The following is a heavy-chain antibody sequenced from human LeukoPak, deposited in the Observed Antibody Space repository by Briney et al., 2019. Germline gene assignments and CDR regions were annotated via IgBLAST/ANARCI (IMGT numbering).Heavy chain of an antibody. CDR1: GGSISSADYY. D-gene: IGHD3-22*01. V-gene: IGHV4-30-4*08. J-gene: IGHJ3*02. CDR2: IYYSGNT. CDR3: ARATITMAVGVPADAFDI. Sequence: PSETLSLTCTVSGGSISSADYYWSWIRQPPGKGLEWIEYIYYSGNTYYNPSLKSRVTISVDRSKNQFSLKQSSVTAADTAVYYCARATITMAVGVPADAFDIWGQGTMVTVSS.